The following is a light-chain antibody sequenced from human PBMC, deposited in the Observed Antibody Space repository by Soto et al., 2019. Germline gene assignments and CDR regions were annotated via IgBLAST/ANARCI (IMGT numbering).Light chain of an antibody. CDR3: SSYTSGSTYV. J-gene: IGLJ1*01. CDR2: EVS. V-gene: IGLV2-14*01. Sequence: QSALTQPASVSGSPGQSITISCTGTSSDVGGYRYVSWYQQHPGKAPKLMIYEVSNRPSGVSNRFSGSKSGNTASLTISGLQAEDEADYYCSSYTSGSTYVFGTG. CDR1: SSDVGGYRY.